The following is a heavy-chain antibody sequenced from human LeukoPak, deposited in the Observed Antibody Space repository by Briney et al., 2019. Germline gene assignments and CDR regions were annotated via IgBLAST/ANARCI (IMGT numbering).Heavy chain of an antibody. J-gene: IGHJ4*02. V-gene: IGHV1-2*02. CDR2: INPNSGGT. Sequence: GASVKFSCKASGYTFTGYYMHWVRQAPGQGLEGMGWINPNSGGTNYAQKFQGRVTMTRDTSISTAYMELSRLRSDDTAVYYCARDQRNCGTDCYHTGLIDYWGQGTLVGVSS. CDR1: GYTFTGYY. CDR3: ARDQRNCGTDCYHTGLIDY. D-gene: IGHD2-21*02.